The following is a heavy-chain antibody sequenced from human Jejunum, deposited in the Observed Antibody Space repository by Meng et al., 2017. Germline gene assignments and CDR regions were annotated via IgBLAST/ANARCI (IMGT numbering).Heavy chain of an antibody. D-gene: IGHD1-26*01. CDR1: GFTFDDYG. Sequence: GESLKISCAASGFTFDDYGMNWVRQVAGKGLEWVSGINWNGISTTYADSVKGRFTISRDNAKNSVYLQMNSLRAEDTALYFCARDGVVGPIASFDFWGQGSLVTVSS. V-gene: IGHV3-20*04. CDR3: ARDGVVGPIASFDF. CDR2: INWNGIST. J-gene: IGHJ4*02.